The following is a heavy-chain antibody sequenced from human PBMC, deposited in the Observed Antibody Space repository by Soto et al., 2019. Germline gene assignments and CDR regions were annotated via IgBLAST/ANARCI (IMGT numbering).Heavy chain of an antibody. CDR3: ARNGTYSSSLSQYSDMDV. Sequence: ASVKVSCKASGYTFTSYDINWVRQATGQGLEWMGWMNPNSGNTGYAQKFQGRVTMTRNTSISTAYMELTSLRSEDTAVYYCARNGTYSSSLSQYSDMDVWGQGTTVTVSS. CDR1: GYTFTSYD. V-gene: IGHV1-8*01. D-gene: IGHD6-6*01. CDR2: MNPNSGNT. J-gene: IGHJ6*02.